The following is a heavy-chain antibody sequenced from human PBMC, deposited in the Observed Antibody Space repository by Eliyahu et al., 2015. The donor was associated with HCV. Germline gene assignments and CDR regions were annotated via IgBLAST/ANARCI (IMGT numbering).Heavy chain of an antibody. J-gene: IGHJ4*02. CDR2: ISGSGGST. CDR3: AKGWSYFDY. D-gene: IGHD2-15*01. Sequence: EVQLLESGGGLVQPGGSLRLSCAAXGFTXSSXAMSWVRQAPGKGLGWVSAISGSGGSTYYADSVKGRFTISRDNSKNTLYLQMNSLRAEDTAVYYCAKGWSYFDYWGQGTLVTVSS. V-gene: IGHV3-23*01. CDR1: GFTXSSXA.